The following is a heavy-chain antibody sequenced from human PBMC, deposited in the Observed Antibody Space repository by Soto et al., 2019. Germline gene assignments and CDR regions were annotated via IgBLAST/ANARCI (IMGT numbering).Heavy chain of an antibody. CDR1: GGTFSSYA. J-gene: IGHJ4*02. CDR2: INPNSGGT. D-gene: IGHD3-16*01. Sequence: ASVKVSCKTSGGTFSSYAISWVRQAPGQGLEWMGCINPNSGGTKYAPKFQGGVTMTRDTYITTAYMELSRLRSGDTAVYYCAREPASAKPEGVDFGGQGTLVTVSS. V-gene: IGHV1-2*02. CDR3: AREPASAKPEGVDF.